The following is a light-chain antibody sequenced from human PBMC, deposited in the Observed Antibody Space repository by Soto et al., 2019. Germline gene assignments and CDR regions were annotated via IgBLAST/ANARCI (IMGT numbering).Light chain of an antibody. CDR2: GAS. J-gene: IGKJ4*01. V-gene: IGKV3-15*01. CDR1: QSVSSN. Sequence: EIVMTQSPATLSVSPGERATLFCRASQSVSSNFLAWYQQKPGQAPRLLIYGASTRATGVPARFSGSGSGTEFTLTISSLQSEDFAVYYCQQYSAWPLTFGGGTKVEIK. CDR3: QQYSAWPLT.